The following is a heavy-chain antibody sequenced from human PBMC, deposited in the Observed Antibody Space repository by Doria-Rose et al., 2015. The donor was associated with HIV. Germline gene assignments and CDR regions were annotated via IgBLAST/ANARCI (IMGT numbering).Heavy chain of an antibody. V-gene: IGHV4-4*09. CDR3: ARFRPSRGIYYSLDV. CDR2: IYSSGST. Sequence: STSSYYWNWIRQPPGKGLEWIGYIYSSGSTHYNSSLKSRVTISIDTSKNQFSLKLSSVTAADTAVYYCARFRPSRGIYYSLDVWGKGTTVTVSS. J-gene: IGHJ6*03. D-gene: IGHD3-10*01. CDR1: STSSYY.